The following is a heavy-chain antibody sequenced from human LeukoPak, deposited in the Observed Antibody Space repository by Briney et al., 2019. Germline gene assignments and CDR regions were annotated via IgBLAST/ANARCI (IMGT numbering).Heavy chain of an antibody. CDR2: ISGSGGST. V-gene: IGHV3-23*01. CDR3: AKDHPSGYYFDY. J-gene: IGHJ4*02. CDR1: GFTFSNYA. D-gene: IGHD1-14*01. Sequence: GGSLRLSCAASGFTFSNYAMSWGRQAPGKGLEWVSAISGSGGSTFNADSVKGRFTISRDNSKNTLFLQMNSLRAEDTAIYYCAKDHPSGYYFDYWGQGTLVTVSS.